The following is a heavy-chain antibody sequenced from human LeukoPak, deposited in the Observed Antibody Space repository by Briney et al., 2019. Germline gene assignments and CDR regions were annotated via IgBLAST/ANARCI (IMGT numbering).Heavy chain of an antibody. CDR3: ASFGELLPSTLDAFDI. D-gene: IGHD1-26*01. V-gene: IGHV1-2*02. CDR2: INPNSGGT. J-gene: IGHJ3*02. CDR1: GYTFTGYY. Sequence: ASVKVSCKASGYTFTGYYMHWVRQAPGQGLEWMGWINPNSGGTNYAQKFQGRVTMTRDTSISTAYMELSRLRSDDTAVYYCASFGELLPSTLDAFDIWGQGTMVTVSS.